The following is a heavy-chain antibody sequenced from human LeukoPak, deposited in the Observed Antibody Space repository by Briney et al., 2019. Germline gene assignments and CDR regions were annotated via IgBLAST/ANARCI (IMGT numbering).Heavy chain of an antibody. V-gene: IGHV3-7*01. J-gene: IGHJ4*02. CDR2: IKQDGIEK. CDR1: GFTLSTFW. CDR3: ARDRFYGDYAGVADY. D-gene: IGHD4-17*01. Sequence: GGSLRLSCAASGFTLSTFWMGCVRQTPGKGREWVANIKQDGIEKYYVESVRGRFTISRDNAKNSLFLQMNSLRAEYTAVYYCARDRFYGDYAGVADYWGQGTLVTVSS.